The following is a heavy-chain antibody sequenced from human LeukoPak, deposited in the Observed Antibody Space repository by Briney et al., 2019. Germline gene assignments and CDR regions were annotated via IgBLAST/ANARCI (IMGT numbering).Heavy chain of an antibody. Sequence: ASVKVSCKASGYTLTIYYMHWVRQAPGQGLEWMGIINPSGGSTNYAQKFQGRATLTRDTSTSTVYMELSSLTSEDTAVYYCARGGGGDRLDYWGQGTLVTVSS. J-gene: IGHJ4*02. CDR3: ARGGGGDRLDY. V-gene: IGHV1-46*01. CDR2: INPSGGST. D-gene: IGHD3-3*01. CDR1: GYTLTIYY.